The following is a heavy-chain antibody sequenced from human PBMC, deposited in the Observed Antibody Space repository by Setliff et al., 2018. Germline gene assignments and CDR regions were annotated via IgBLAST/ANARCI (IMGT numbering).Heavy chain of an antibody. CDR3: ARRSPAYYSDSSGYFYDTSPYMDV. V-gene: IGHV4-59*08. J-gene: IGHJ6*03. Sequence: PSETLSLTCTVSDGSISTYYWSWIRQPPGKRLEWIGFIHHSGSTHYNPSPKSRVTISVDTSKNQFSLKLSSVTAADTAVYYCARRSPAYYSDSSGYFYDTSPYMDVWGKGTTVTVSS. CDR1: DGSISTYY. CDR2: IHHSGST. D-gene: IGHD3-22*01.